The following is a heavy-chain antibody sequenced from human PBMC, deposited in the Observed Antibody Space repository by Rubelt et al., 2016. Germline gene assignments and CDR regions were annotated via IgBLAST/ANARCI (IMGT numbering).Heavy chain of an antibody. Sequence: QVQLVQSGAEVKKPGASVKVSCKASGYPFTSYAMHWVRQAPGQRLEWMGWINAGNGNTKYSQKFQGRGTITRDTSASTAYMEPSSLRSEDTAVYYCARYYYDSSGYVYFDYWGRGTLVTVSS. J-gene: IGHJ4*02. CDR3: ARYYYDSSGYVYFDY. D-gene: IGHD3-22*01. CDR2: INAGNGNT. V-gene: IGHV1-3*01. CDR1: GYPFTSYA.